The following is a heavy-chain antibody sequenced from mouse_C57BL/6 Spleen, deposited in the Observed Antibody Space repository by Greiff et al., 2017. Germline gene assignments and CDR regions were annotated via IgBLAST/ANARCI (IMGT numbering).Heavy chain of an antibody. Sequence: EVKLMESGGDLVKPGGSLKLSCAASGFTFSSYGMSWVRQTPDKRLEWVATISSGGSYTYYPDSVKGRFTISRDNAKNTLYLQMSSLKSEDTAMYYCARETINSNYALYWYFDVWGTGTTVTVSS. CDR2: ISSGGSYT. J-gene: IGHJ1*03. CDR3: ARETINSNYALYWYFDV. V-gene: IGHV5-6*01. CDR1: GFTFSSYG. D-gene: IGHD2-5*01.